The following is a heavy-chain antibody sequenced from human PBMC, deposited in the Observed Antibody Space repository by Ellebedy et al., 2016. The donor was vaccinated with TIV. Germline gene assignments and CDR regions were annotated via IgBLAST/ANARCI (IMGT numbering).Heavy chain of an antibody. CDR3: ARITMIDTI. Sequence: ASVKVSXXVSGYTLTELSMHWVRQAPGKGLEWMGGFDPEDGETIYAQKFQGRVTMTTDTSTSTAYMELRSLRSDDTAVYYCARITMIDTIWGQGTLVTVSS. CDR2: FDPEDGET. D-gene: IGHD3-22*01. J-gene: IGHJ4*02. CDR1: GYTLTELS. V-gene: IGHV1-24*01.